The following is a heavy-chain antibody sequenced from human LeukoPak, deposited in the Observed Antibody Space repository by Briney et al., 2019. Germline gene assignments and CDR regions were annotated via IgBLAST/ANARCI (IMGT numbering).Heavy chain of an antibody. Sequence: GESLKISCKGSGYTFTTYWIGWVRQMPGKGLEWMGIIYPGDSDPRYSPSFQGQVTISADTSISTAYLQWSSLKASDSAMYYCVRHGLGSSWFGFDYWGQGTLVTVSS. J-gene: IGHJ4*02. CDR2: IYPGDSDP. D-gene: IGHD6-13*01. CDR3: VRHGLGSSWFGFDY. CDR1: GYTFTTYW. V-gene: IGHV5-51*01.